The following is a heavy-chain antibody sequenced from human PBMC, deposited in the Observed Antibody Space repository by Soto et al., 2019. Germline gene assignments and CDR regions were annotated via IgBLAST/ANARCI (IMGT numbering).Heavy chain of an antibody. J-gene: IGHJ6*02. V-gene: IGHV3-21*01. D-gene: IGHD3-10*01. CDR2: IKSKSDGSNR. Sequence: GGSLRLSCAASGFTCSNAWMNWVRQAPGKGLEWVGRIKSKSDGSNRYYADSVKGRFTISRDNAKNSLYLQMNSLRAEDTAVYYCARNRGDSTMVRGVISYYYGMDVWGQGTTVTVSS. CDR3: ARNRGDSTMVRGVISYYYGMDV. CDR1: GFTCSNAW.